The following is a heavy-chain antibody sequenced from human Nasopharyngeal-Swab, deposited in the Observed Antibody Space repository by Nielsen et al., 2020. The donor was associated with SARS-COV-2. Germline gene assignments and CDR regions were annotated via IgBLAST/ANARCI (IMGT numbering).Heavy chain of an antibody. D-gene: IGHD2-15*01. V-gene: IGHV3-23*01. J-gene: IGHJ6*02. CDR1: GFTFSSYA. CDR3: ASPYPYCSGGSCYTGRYYYGMDV. Sequence: GRSLRLSCAASGFTFSSYAMSWVRQAPGKGLEWVSAISGSGGSTYYADSVKGRFTISRDNSKNTLYLQMNSLRAEDTAVYYCASPYPYCSGGSCYTGRYYYGMDVWGQGATVTVSS. CDR2: ISGSGGST.